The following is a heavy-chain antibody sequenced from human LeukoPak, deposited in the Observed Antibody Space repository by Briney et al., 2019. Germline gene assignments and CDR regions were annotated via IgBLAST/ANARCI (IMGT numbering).Heavy chain of an antibody. Sequence: ASVKVSCKASGGTFSSDAISWVRQAPGQGLEWMGGIIPIFGTANYAQNFQGRVTITADESTATAYMELSSLKSEDTAVYYCARGPMVRGLITYAEYFQHWGQGTLVTVSS. CDR1: GGTFSSDA. D-gene: IGHD3-10*01. J-gene: IGHJ1*01. CDR3: ARGPMVRGLITYAEYFQH. CDR2: IIPIFGTA. V-gene: IGHV1-69*13.